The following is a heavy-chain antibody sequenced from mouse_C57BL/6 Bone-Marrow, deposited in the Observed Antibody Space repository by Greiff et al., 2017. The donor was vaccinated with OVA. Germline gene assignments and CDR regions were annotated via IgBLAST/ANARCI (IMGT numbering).Heavy chain of an antibody. CDR3: ARDRGLRLWYFDV. CDR1: GFTFSDYY. V-gene: IGHV5-16*01. J-gene: IGHJ1*03. CDR2: INYDGSST. D-gene: IGHD2-4*01. Sequence: EVKLVESEGGLVQPGSSMKLSCTASGFTFSDYYMAWVRQVPEKGLEWVANINYDGSSTYYLDSLKSRFIISRDNAKNILYLQMSSLKSEDTATYYCARDRGLRLWYFDVWGTGTTVTVSS.